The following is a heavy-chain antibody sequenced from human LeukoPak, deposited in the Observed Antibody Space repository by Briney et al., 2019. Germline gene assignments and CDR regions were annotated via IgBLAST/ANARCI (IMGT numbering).Heavy chain of an antibody. CDR2: IFSSGPT. CDR1: GFNVSNNY. Sequence: GGSLRLSCAASGFNVSNNYMNWVRQAPGKGLEWVSVIFSSGPTYYADSVKGRFTISRDISKNTLYLQINSLRAEDTALYYCARGGWGTYDPGNLDFWGQGTLVTVSS. CDR3: ARGGWGTYDPGNLDF. J-gene: IGHJ4*02. V-gene: IGHV3-53*01. D-gene: IGHD6-19*01.